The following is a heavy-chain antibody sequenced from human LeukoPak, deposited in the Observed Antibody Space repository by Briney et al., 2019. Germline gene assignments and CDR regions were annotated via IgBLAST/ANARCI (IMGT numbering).Heavy chain of an antibody. CDR2: IYSSGST. J-gene: IGHJ3*02. D-gene: IGHD3-22*01. CDR3: ARHLLPYYYDSSGVGGTFDI. V-gene: IGHV4-61*02. CDR1: GGSISNGTSY. Sequence: SETLSLTCTVSGGSISNGTSYWTWLRQPAGKSLEWLGRIYSSGSTNYNPSLKSRVTISADTSKNQFSLTLTSVTAADTAVYYCARHLLPYYYDSSGVGGTFDIWGQGTMVTVSS.